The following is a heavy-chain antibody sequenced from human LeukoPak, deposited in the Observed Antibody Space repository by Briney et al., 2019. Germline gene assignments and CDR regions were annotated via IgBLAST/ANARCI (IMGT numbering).Heavy chain of an antibody. CDR3: ARDLETYSSGWYGHDY. J-gene: IGHJ4*02. Sequence: ASVKVSCKASGYTFTSYAMHWVRQAPGQRLEWMGWINAGNGNTKYSQKFQGRVTITRDTSASTAYMELSSLRSEDTAVCYCARDLETYSSGWYGHDYWGQGTLVTVSS. D-gene: IGHD6-19*01. V-gene: IGHV1-3*01. CDR1: GYTFTSYA. CDR2: INAGNGNT.